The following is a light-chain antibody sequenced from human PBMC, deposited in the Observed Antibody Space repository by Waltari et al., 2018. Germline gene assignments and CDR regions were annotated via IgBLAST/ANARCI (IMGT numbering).Light chain of an antibody. CDR2: DAS. CDR3: QQRSNWPFT. V-gene: IGKV3-11*01. J-gene: IGKJ5*01. Sequence: DIVLTQSPATLSLSPGDSATLSCRASKSVSSYLVWYQQKPGQAPRLLIYDASNRATGIPARFSGSGSGTDFTLTISSLEPEDFAVYYCQQRSNWPFTFGQGTRLEIK. CDR1: KSVSSY.